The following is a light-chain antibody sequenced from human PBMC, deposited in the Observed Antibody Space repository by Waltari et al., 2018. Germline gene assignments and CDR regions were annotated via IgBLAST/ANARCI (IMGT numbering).Light chain of an antibody. CDR3: QSYDTSLGVV. V-gene: IGLV1-40*01. Sequence: QSVLTQPPSVSGAPGQRVTISCTGSWSNIGAGYDVHWYQQLPGKAPTLLGDGVHTRPPVVPDRFFGAKSGTSASLASPGLQPEDEADYYCQSYDTSLGVVFGGGTKLTVL. J-gene: IGLJ2*01. CDR1: WSNIGAGYD. CDR2: GVH.